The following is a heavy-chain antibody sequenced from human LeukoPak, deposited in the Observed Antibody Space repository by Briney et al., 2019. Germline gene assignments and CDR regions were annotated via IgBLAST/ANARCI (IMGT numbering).Heavy chain of an antibody. V-gene: IGHV1-2*02. D-gene: IGHD1-26*01. J-gene: IGHJ4*02. CDR3: ARGRGVRGSYLTKVKDY. Sequence: ASVKVSCKASGYTFTGYYMHWVRQAPGQGLEWMGWINPNSGGTNYAQKFQGRVTMTRDTSISTAYMELSRLRSEDTAVYYCARGRGVRGSYLTKVKDYWGQGTLVTVSS. CDR1: GYTFTGYY. CDR2: INPNSGGT.